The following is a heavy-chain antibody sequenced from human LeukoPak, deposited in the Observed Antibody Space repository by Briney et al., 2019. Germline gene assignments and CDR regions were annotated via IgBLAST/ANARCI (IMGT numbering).Heavy chain of an antibody. CDR3: AVQGFDI. CDR1: GFTFSTYA. J-gene: IGHJ3*02. Sequence: QSGGSLRLSCAASGFTFSTYAMHWVRQAPGKGLEWVAIISSDGTIENYADSVRGRFSISRDNSKDTLFLQMSSLRIEDTAVYYCAVQGFDIWGQGTMVTVSS. V-gene: IGHV3-30-3*01. CDR2: ISSDGTIE.